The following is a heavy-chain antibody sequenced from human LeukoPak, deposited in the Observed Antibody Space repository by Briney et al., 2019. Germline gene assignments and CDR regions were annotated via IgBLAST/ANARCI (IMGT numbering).Heavy chain of an antibody. CDR3: AKGYIQLWWFDY. D-gene: IGHD2-21*01. J-gene: IGHJ4*02. Sequence: GGSLTLSYAASGFTFNTYAMSCVRQAPGKGRQWVSLISGSGDGAHYADSVKGRFTISRDNSKNTVYLQRTNLRAEDTAVYYCAKGYIQLWWFDYWGQGTLVTVSS. CDR2: ISGSGDGA. V-gene: IGHV3-23*01. CDR1: GFTFNTYA.